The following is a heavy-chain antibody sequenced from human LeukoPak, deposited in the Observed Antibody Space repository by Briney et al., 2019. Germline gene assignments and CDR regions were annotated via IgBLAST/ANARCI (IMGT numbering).Heavy chain of an antibody. CDR3: TRAEYSSTNFDS. Sequence: PSETLSLTCSVSGGSISRSSYYWGWIRQPPGKGLEWIGSIYYSGSTYYNPSLKSRVTISVDTSKNQFSLKLSSVTAADTAVYYCTRAEYSSTNFDSWGQGTLVTVSS. J-gene: IGHJ4*02. CDR1: GGSISRSSYY. CDR2: IYYSGST. D-gene: IGHD6-13*01. V-gene: IGHV4-39*07.